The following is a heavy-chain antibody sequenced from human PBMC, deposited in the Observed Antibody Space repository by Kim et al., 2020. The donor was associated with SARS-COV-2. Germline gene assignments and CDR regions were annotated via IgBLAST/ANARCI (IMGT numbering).Heavy chain of an antibody. V-gene: IGHV3-64D*06. Sequence: GGSLRLSCSASGFTFSSYAMHWVRQAPGKGLEYVSAISSNGGSTYYADSVKGRFTISRDNSKNTLYLQMSSLRAEDTAVYYCAEGRYYDSSGYYSWGGVWGQGTLVTVSS. CDR2: ISSNGGST. CDR3: AEGRYYDSSGYYSWGGV. CDR1: GFTFSSYA. D-gene: IGHD3-22*01. J-gene: IGHJ4*02.